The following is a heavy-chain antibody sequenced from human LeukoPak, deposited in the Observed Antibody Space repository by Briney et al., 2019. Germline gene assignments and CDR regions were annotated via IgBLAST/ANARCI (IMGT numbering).Heavy chain of an antibody. J-gene: IGHJ4*02. CDR2: IYHSGST. CDR1: GGSISSSNW. D-gene: IGHD3-9*01. V-gene: IGHV4-4*02. CDR3: ARVLRYFDWSIDY. Sequence: SETLSLTCAVSGGSISSSNWRSWVRQPPGKGLEWIGEIYHSGSTNYNPSLKSRVTISVDKSKNQFSLKLSSVAAADTAVYHCARVLRYFDWSIDYWGQGTLVTVSS.